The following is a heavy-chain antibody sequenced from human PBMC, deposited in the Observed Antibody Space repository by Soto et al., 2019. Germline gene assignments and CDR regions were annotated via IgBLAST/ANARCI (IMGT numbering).Heavy chain of an antibody. CDR1: GFTFSSYW. D-gene: IGHD6-19*01. Sequence: GGSLRLSCAASGFTFSSYWMSWVRQAPGKGLEWVANIKIDGSEKYYVDSVKGRFTISRDNAKNSLYLQMNSLRAEDTAVYYCARDRGRSSSGSTRFFDYWGQGTPVTVSS. V-gene: IGHV3-7*01. J-gene: IGHJ4*02. CDR2: IKIDGSEK. CDR3: ARDRGRSSSGSTRFFDY.